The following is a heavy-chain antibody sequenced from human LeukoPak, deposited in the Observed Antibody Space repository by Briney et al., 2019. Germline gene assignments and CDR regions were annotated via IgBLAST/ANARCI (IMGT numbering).Heavy chain of an antibody. V-gene: IGHV3-30*02. CDR1: GFTFSSYG. Sequence: QSGGSLRLSCAASGFTFSSYGMRWVRQAPGKGLEWVAFIRYDGSNKYYADSVKGRFTISRDNSKNTLYLQMNSLRAEDTAVYYCAKDGGYYYDSNDAFDIWGQGTMVTVSS. CDR2: IRYDGSNK. CDR3: AKDGGYYYDSNDAFDI. D-gene: IGHD3-22*01. J-gene: IGHJ3*02.